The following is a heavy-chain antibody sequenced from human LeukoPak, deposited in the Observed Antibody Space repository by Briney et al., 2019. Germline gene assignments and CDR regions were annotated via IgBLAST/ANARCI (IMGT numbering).Heavy chain of an antibody. V-gene: IGHV4-59*01. CDR1: GGSISSYY. J-gene: IGHJ3*02. CDR3: ARWTGWGYDILTGYYAFDI. D-gene: IGHD3-9*01. CDR2: IYYSGST. Sequence: PSETLSLTCIVSGGSISSYYWSWIRQPPGKGLEWIGYIYYSGSTNYNPSLKSRVTISVDTSKNQFSLKLSSVTAADTAVYYCARWTGWGYDILTGYYAFDIWGQGTMVTVSS.